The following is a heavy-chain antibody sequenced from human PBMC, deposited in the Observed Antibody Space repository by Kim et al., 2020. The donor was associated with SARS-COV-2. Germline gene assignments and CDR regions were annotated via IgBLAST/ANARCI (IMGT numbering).Heavy chain of an antibody. V-gene: IGHV4-4*07. CDR2: GST. Sequence: GSTNYNPSLTSRVTMSADTSKNQFSLKLTSVTAADTAVYYCARIRGYFDYWGQGTLVTVSS. J-gene: IGHJ4*02. CDR3: ARIRGYFDY.